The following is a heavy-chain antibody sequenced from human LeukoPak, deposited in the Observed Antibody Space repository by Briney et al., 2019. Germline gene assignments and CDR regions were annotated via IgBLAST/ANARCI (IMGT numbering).Heavy chain of an antibody. V-gene: IGHV3-21*01. Sequence: PGGSLRLSCAASGFTFSSYTMNWVRQAPGKGLEWVSSMSSGSSYMSYGDSVKGRFTISRDNAKNSLYLQMNSLRAEDTAVYYCARRVEDAFDIWGQGTMVTVSS. J-gene: IGHJ3*02. CDR2: MSSGSSYM. CDR3: ARRVEDAFDI. CDR1: GFTFSSYT.